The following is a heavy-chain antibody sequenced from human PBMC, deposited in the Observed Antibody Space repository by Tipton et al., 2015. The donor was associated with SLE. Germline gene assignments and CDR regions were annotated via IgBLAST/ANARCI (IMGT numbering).Heavy chain of an antibody. J-gene: IGHJ4*02. V-gene: IGHV4-59*12. D-gene: IGHD6-19*01. CDR2: IYYSGST. CDR1: GGSISSYY. CDR3: ARGRYSSGPFGY. Sequence: LRLSCTVSGGSISSYYWSWIRQPPGKGLEWIGYIYYSGSTYYNPSLKSRVTISVDTSKNQFSLKLSSVTAADTAVYYCARGRYSSGPFGYWGQGTLVTVSS.